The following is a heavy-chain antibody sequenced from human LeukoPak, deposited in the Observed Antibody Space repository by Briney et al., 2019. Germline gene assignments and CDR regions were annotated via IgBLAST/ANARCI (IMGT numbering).Heavy chain of an antibody. CDR2: ISWNSGSI. CDR3: AKGHSSSWSDWFDP. Sequence: SLRLSCAASGFTFDDYAMHWVRQAPGKGLEWVSGISWNSGSIGYADSVKGRFTISRDNAENSLYLQMNSLRAEDTALYYCAKGHSSSWSDWFDPWGQGTLVTVSS. J-gene: IGHJ5*02. D-gene: IGHD6-13*01. CDR1: GFTFDDYA. V-gene: IGHV3-9*01.